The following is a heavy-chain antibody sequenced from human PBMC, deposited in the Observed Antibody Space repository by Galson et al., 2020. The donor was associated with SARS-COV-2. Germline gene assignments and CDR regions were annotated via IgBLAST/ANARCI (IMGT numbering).Heavy chain of an antibody. CDR2: ITASGDVT. V-gene: IGHV3-23*01. D-gene: IGHD1-1*01. J-gene: IGHJ5*02. CDR3: ARGYNCPYH. CDR1: GFTFSSSP. Sequence: GGSLRLSCAASGFTFSSSPVTWVRQAPGKGLEWFSAITASGDVTYYADSVKGRFTISRDNSKNTVYLQMNSLRAEDSAVYYCARGYNCPYHWGQGTLITVSS.